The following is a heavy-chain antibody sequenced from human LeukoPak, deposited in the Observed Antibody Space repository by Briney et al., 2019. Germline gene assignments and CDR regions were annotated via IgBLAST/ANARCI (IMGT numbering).Heavy chain of an antibody. D-gene: IGHD6-19*01. CDR1: GYTFTSYG. V-gene: IGHV1-18*01. CDR2: ISAYNGNT. Sequence: ASVKVSCKASGYTFTSYGISWVRQAPGQGLEWMGWISAYNGNTNYAQKLQGRVTMTTDTSTSTAYMELRSLRSDDTAVYYCAREGYGSGWYGRIDYWGQGTLVTVSS. CDR3: AREGYGSGWYGRIDY. J-gene: IGHJ4*02.